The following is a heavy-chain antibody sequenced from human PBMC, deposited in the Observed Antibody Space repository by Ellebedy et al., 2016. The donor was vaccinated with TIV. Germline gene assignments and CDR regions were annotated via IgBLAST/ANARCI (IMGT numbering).Heavy chain of an antibody. D-gene: IGHD3-22*01. CDR2: INGAGDNT. CDR3: AKGSSSGFSYDRVGYQY. J-gene: IGHJ4*02. Sequence: GESLKISCAGSGFSFGGFAMHWVRQAPGKGLEWLSVINGAGDNTYIADSVRGRFAIARDNSKSTLFLQMNRLRVDDTAVYYCAKGSSSGFSYDRVGYQYWGQGTLVAVSS. CDR1: GFSFGGFA. V-gene: IGHV3-23*01.